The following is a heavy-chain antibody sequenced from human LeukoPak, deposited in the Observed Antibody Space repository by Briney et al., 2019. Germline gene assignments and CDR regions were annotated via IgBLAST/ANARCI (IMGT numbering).Heavy chain of an antibody. V-gene: IGHV3-48*01. CDR3: ARGDIARHFDY. CDR2: ISSRSSTI. Sequence: GGSLRLSCAASGFTFSSYSMNWVRQAPGKGLEWVSYISSRSSTIYYADSVKGRFTISRDNAKNSLYLQMNSLRAEDTAVYYCARGDIARHFDYWGQGTLVTVSS. D-gene: IGHD5-12*01. CDR1: GFTFSSYS. J-gene: IGHJ4*02.